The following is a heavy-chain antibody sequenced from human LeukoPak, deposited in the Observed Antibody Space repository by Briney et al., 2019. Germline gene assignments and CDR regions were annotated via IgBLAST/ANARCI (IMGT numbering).Heavy chain of an antibody. Sequence: ESGPALVKPTQTLTLTCTFSGFSLSTSGMCVSWIRQPPGKALEWLARIDWDDDKYYSTSLKTRLTISKDTSKNQVVLTMTNMDPVDTATHYCARRVAGTRYFDYWGQGTLVTVSS. CDR2: IDWDDDK. CDR1: GFSLSTSGMC. J-gene: IGHJ4*02. CDR3: ARRVAGTRYFDY. V-gene: IGHV2-70*11. D-gene: IGHD6-19*01.